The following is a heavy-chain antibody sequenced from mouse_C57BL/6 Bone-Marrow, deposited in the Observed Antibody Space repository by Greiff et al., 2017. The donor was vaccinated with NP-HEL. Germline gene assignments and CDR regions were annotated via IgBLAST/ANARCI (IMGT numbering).Heavy chain of an antibody. J-gene: IGHJ3*01. CDR2: ISDGGSYT. Sequence: EVKLMESGGGLVKPGGSLKLSCAASGFTFSSYAMSWVRQTPEKRLEWVATISDGGSYTYYPDNVKGRFTISRDNAKNNLYLQMSHLKSEDTAMYYCARDPLPYWGQGTLVTVSA. CDR1: GFTFSSYA. V-gene: IGHV5-4*01. CDR3: ARDPLPY.